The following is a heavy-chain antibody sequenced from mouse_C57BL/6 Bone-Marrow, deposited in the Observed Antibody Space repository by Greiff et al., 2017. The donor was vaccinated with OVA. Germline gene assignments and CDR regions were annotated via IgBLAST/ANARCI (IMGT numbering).Heavy chain of an antibody. CDR3: ARCRNYDFFYAMDY. Sequence: VQLQQSGPELVKPGASVKLSCKASGYTFTSYDINWVKQRPGQGLELIGWIYPRDGSTKYNEKFKGKDTLNVDTSFSTSYMVLHSLTSEDSAVYFCARCRNYDFFYAMDYWGQGTSVTVSS. CDR1: GYTFTSYD. V-gene: IGHV1-85*01. J-gene: IGHJ4*01. CDR2: IYPRDGST. D-gene: IGHD2-1*01.